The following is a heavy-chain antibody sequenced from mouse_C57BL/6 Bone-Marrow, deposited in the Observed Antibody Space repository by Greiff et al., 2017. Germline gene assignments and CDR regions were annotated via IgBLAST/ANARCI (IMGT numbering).Heavy chain of an antibody. V-gene: IGHV1-66*01. CDR3: ARDGNHWYFDV. D-gene: IGHD2-1*01. CDR1: GYSFTSYY. Sequence: QVQLQQSGPELVKPGASVKISCKASGYSFTSYYIHWVKQRPGQGLVWIGWIYPGSGNTKYTEKFKGKATLTADTSSSTAYMQLSSRTSEDSAVYYCARDGNHWYFDVWGTGTTVTVSS. CDR2: IYPGSGNT. J-gene: IGHJ1*03.